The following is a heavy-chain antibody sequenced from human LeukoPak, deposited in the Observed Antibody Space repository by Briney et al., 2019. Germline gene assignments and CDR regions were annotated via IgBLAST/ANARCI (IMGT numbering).Heavy chain of an antibody. J-gene: IGHJ4*02. Sequence: GGSLRLSCAASGFTFSSYSMNWVRQAPGKGLEWVSSISSSSSYIYYADSVKGRFTISRDNAKNSLYLQMNSLRAEDTAVYYCARVFRRKDVAVAGTGGIDYWGQGTLVTVSS. V-gene: IGHV3-21*01. D-gene: IGHD6-19*01. CDR2: ISSSSSYI. CDR3: ARVFRRKDVAVAGTGGIDY. CDR1: GFTFSSYS.